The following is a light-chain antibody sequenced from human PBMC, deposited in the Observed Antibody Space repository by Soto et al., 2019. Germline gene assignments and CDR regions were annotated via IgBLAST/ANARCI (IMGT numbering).Light chain of an antibody. Sequence: QSALTQPASVSGSPGQSITISCTGTSSDVGGYNHVAWYQQYPGKAPKLIIFEVSDRPSGISNRFSGSKSANTASLSISGLQAEDEADYYCSSYKRGATLVFGGGTKSPS. CDR3: SSYKRGATLV. V-gene: IGLV2-14*01. J-gene: IGLJ2*01. CDR2: EVS. CDR1: SSDVGGYNH.